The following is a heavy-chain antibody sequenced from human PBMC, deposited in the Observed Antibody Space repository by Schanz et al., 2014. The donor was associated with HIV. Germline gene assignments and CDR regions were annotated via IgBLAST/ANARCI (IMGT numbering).Heavy chain of an antibody. CDR2: ISAYNGNT. CDR3: ARGAAEMATMTPWRY. CDR1: GYTFSSYD. V-gene: IGHV1-18*01. D-gene: IGHD5-12*01. J-gene: IGHJ4*02. Sequence: QVPLVQSGAEVKNPGASVKVSCTASGYTFSSYDINWVRQAPGQGLEWMGWISAYNGNTNYAQKLQGRVTMTTDTSTSTAYMDLRSLRSDDTAVYYCARGAAEMATMTPWRYWGQGTLVTVSS.